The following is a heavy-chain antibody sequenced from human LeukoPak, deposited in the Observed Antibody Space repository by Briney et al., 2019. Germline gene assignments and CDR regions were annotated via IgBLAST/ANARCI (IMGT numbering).Heavy chain of an antibody. CDR3: ASSSRLLWSLGV. J-gene: IGHJ6*02. CDR1: GGSISSGDYY. CDR2: INHSGST. D-gene: IGHD3-10*01. V-gene: IGHV4-39*07. Sequence: SETLSLTCTVSGGSISSGDYYWSWIRQPPGKGLEWIGEINHSGSTNYNPSLKSRVTISVDTSKNQFSLKLSSVTAADTAVYYCASSSRLLWSLGVWGQGTTVTVSS.